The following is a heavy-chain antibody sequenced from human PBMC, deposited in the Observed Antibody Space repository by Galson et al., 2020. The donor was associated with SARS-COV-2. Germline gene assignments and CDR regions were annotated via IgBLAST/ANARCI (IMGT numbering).Heavy chain of an antibody. CDR3: ARIQRDTIFGVVIALDY. CDR2: IYYSGST. D-gene: IGHD3-3*01. CDR1: GGSISSGGYY. Sequence: SQTLSLTYTVSGGSISSGGYYWSWIRQHPGKGLEWIGYIYYSGSTYYNPSLKSRVTISVDTSKNQFSLKLSSVTAADTAVYYCARIQRDTIFGVVIALDYWGQGTLVTVSS. V-gene: IGHV4-31*03. J-gene: IGHJ4*02.